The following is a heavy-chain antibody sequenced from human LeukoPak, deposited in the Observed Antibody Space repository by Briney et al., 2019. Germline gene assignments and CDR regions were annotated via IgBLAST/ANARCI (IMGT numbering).Heavy chain of an antibody. D-gene: IGHD6-6*01. J-gene: IGHJ4*02. V-gene: IGHV4-59*01. CDR2: IYYSGST. Sequence: PSETLSLTCTVSSGSISSYFWSWIRQPPGEGLEWIGFIYYSGSTSYNPSLKSRVTISVDTSKNQFSLKLRSVTAADTAVYYCARAPAGRPNGWHDYWGQGTLVTVSS. CDR3: ARAPAGRPNGWHDY. CDR1: SGSISSYF.